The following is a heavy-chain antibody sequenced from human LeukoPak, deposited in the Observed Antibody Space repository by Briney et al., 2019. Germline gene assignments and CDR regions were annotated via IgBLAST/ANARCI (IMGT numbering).Heavy chain of an antibody. V-gene: IGHV3-7*01. D-gene: IGHD7-27*01. CDR3: ARDYVWGSSESDY. J-gene: IGHJ4*02. CDR2: IKPDGSEK. Sequence: PGGPLRLSCAASGFTVSSNYMSWVRQTPGKGLEWVGNIKPDGSEKYYVDSVKGRFTISRDNAKNSLFLQMSSLRVEDTAIYYCARDYVWGSSESDYWGQGTLVTVSS. CDR1: GFTVSSNY.